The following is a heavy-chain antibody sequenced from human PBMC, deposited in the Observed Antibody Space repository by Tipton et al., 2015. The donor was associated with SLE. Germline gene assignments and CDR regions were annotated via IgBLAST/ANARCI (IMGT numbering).Heavy chain of an antibody. CDR1: GGSFSGYY. D-gene: IGHD3-16*01. CDR2: INHSGIT. Sequence: TLSLTCAVYGGSFSGYYWSWIRQPPGKGLEWIGEINHSGITNYNPSLKSRVTISVDTSKNQFSLKLSSVTAADTAVYYCARSMGETDSFDIWGQGTMVTVSS. CDR3: ARSMGETDSFDI. V-gene: IGHV4-34*01. J-gene: IGHJ3*02.